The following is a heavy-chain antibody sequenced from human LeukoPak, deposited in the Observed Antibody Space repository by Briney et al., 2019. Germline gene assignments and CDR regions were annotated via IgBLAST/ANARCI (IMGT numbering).Heavy chain of an antibody. D-gene: IGHD5-24*01. J-gene: IGHJ3*02. V-gene: IGHV3-74*01. Sequence: GGSLRLSCAASGFTFSSYWMHWVRQAPGKGLVWVSRINSDGSSTSYADFVKGRFTISRDNAKNTVYLQMNSLRAEDTALYYCARGPMAGAFDIWGQGTMVTVSS. CDR2: INSDGSST. CDR3: ARGPMAGAFDI. CDR1: GFTFSSYW.